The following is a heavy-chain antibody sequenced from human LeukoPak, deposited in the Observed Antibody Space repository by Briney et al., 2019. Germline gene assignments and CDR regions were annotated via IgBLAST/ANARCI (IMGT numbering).Heavy chain of an antibody. CDR2: IKHDGSEK. V-gene: IGHV3-7*01. D-gene: IGHD3-10*01. CDR1: GFTFSSYS. CDR3: TRDDPYFFDY. J-gene: IGHJ4*02. Sequence: PGGSLRLSCAASGFTFSSYSMNWVRQAPGKGLEWVAKIKHDGSEKCYVDSVKGRFTISRDNTKNSLYLQMNTLRAEDTAVYYCTRDDPYFFDYWGQGTPVTVSS.